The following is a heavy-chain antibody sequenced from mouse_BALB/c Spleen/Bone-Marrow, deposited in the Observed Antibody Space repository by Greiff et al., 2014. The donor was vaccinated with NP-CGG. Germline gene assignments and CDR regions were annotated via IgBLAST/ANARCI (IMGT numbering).Heavy chain of an antibody. J-gene: IGHJ4*01. D-gene: IGHD2-4*01. Sequence: EVHLVESGGGLVQPGGSRKLSCAASGFTFSSFGMHWVRQAPEKGLEWVAYISSGSSTIYYADTVKGRFTISGDNPKNTLFLQMTSLRSEDTAMYYCTRKGALITHYYAMDYWGQGTSVTVSS. V-gene: IGHV5-17*02. CDR2: ISSGSSTI. CDR3: TRKGALITHYYAMDY. CDR1: GFTFSSFG.